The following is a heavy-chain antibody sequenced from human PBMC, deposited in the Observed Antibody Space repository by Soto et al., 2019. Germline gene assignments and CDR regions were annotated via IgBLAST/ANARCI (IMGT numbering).Heavy chain of an antibody. CDR3: SRSSYKAALVTPYY. J-gene: IGHJ4*02. Sequence: QVQLVQSGAEVKKPGSSVKVSCKASGGTFSSYTISWVRQAPGQGLEWMGRIIPILGIANYAQKFEGRVTITEDKSTSTAYMEMSSLRSEDTAVYYCSRSSYKAALVTPYYWGQGTLVTVSS. CDR1: GGTFSSYT. CDR2: IIPILGIA. D-gene: IGHD1-26*01. V-gene: IGHV1-69*02.